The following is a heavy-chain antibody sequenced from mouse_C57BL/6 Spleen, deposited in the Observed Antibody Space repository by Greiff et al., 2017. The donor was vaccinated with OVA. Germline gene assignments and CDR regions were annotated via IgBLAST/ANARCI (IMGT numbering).Heavy chain of an antibody. CDR1: GFSLSTSGMG. J-gene: IGHJ2*01. D-gene: IGHD1-1*01. CDR3: ARGTTVLAPYFDY. Sequence: LKESGPGILQSSQTLSLTCSFSGFSLSTSGMGVSWIRQPSGKGLEWLAHIYWDDDKRYNPSLKSRPLISKDTSRNQVFLEITSVDTANTAAYYGARGTTVLAPYFDYWGQGTTLTVSS. CDR2: IYWDDDK. V-gene: IGHV8-12*01.